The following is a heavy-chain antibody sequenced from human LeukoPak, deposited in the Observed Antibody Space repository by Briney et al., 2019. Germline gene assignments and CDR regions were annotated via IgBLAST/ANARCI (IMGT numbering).Heavy chain of an antibody. CDR2: ISGSGGST. CDR3: AKGRIKYYYDSSGYDY. Sequence: GGSLRLSCAASGFTFSSYAMSWVRQAPGKGLEWVSAISGSGGSTYYADSVKGRFTISRDNSKNTLYLQMNNLRAEDTAVYYCAKGRIKYYYDSSGYDYWGQGTLVTVSS. D-gene: IGHD3-22*01. J-gene: IGHJ4*02. CDR1: GFTFSSYA. V-gene: IGHV3-23*01.